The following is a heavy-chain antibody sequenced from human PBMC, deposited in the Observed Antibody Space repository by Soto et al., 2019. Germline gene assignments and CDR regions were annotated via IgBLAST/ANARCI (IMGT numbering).Heavy chain of an antibody. CDR1: GFTFSSYW. CDR3: ARDLGGVITAEYFQH. J-gene: IGHJ1*01. Sequence: GGSLRLSCVASGFTFSSYWMSWVRQAPGKGLEWVANIKSDGSEMYYVDSVKGRFTISRDNARKSLYLQMNSLRVEDTALYYCARDLGGVITAEYFQHWGQGTLVTVSS. V-gene: IGHV3-7*03. CDR2: IKSDGSEM. D-gene: IGHD3-16*02.